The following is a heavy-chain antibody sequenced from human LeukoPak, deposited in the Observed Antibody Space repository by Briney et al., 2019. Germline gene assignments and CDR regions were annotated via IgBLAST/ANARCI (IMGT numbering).Heavy chain of an antibody. D-gene: IGHD1-26*01. CDR2: INPNSGGT. Sequence: ASVKVSCKASGYTFTGYYMHWVRQAPGQGLEWMGWINPNSGGTNYAQKFQGRVTMTRDTSISTAYMELSRLRSDDTAVYYCARFLPVGATNPFDYWGQGTLVTVSS. V-gene: IGHV1-2*02. CDR1: GYTFTGYY. J-gene: IGHJ4*02. CDR3: ARFLPVGATNPFDY.